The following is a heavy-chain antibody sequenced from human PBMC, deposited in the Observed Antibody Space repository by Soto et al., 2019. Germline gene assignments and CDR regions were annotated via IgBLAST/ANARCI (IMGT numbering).Heavy chain of an antibody. CDR2: INAGNGNT. J-gene: IGHJ4*02. CDR1: GYTFTSYA. CDR3: ARDLGDTAMVLYYFDY. Sequence: ASVKVSCKASGYTFTSYAMHWVRQAPGQRLEWMGWINAGNGNTKYSQKFQGRVTITRDTSASTAYMELSSLRSEDTAVYYCARDLGDTAMVLYYFDYWGQGTLVPSPQ. D-gene: IGHD5-18*01. V-gene: IGHV1-3*01.